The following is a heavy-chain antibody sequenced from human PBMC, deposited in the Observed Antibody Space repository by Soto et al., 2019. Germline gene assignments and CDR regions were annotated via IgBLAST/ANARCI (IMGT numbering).Heavy chain of an antibody. J-gene: IGHJ3*02. V-gene: IGHV3-30-3*01. CDR1: GFTCRTYL. CDR2: IASDGTNK. D-gene: IGHD2-21*01. Sequence: PGGSLRLSCAASGFTCRTYLMHWARQSPSKGLDWVTVIASDGTNKYYADSVKGRFTISRDNSKNTLYLQMNSLATEDTAVYYCATEYSATYDPFEIWGRGTMVTVSS. CDR3: ATEYSATYDPFEI.